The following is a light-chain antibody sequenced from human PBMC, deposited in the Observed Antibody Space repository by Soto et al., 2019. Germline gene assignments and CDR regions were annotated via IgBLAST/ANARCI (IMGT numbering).Light chain of an antibody. J-gene: IGLJ3*02. CDR1: SSNIGKNT. CDR2: DNN. V-gene: IGLV1-51*01. CDR3: GTWDSSLSAGV. Sequence: QSVLTQPPSVSGTPGQRVTISCSGSSSNIGKNTVNWYQQLPGTAPKLLIYDNNKRPSGIPDRFSGSKSGTSATLGITGLQTGDEADYYCGTWDSSLSAGVFGGGTKLTVL.